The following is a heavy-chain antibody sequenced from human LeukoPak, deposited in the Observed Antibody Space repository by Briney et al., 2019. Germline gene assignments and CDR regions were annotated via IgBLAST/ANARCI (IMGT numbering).Heavy chain of an antibody. D-gene: IGHD1-26*01. CDR1: AFSLSAYN. Sequence: GGSLRLSCAASAFSLSAYNMNWVRQAPGKGLEWVSSISYTGTYIYYADSVKGRFTISRDNAQNSLYLQMNSLRAEDTANYYCVRDRGTYRPIDYWGQGTLVTVSS. CDR2: ISYTGTYI. CDR3: VRDRGTYRPIDY. J-gene: IGHJ4*02. V-gene: IGHV3-21*04.